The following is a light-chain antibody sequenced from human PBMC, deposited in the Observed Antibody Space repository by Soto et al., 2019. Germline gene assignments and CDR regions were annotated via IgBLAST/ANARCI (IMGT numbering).Light chain of an antibody. CDR1: QGVSSSY. Sequence: EIVMTQSPATLSLSPGERATISCRASQGVSSSYLSSYQQKPGQAPSLLIYGASTRATGIPARFSGSGSGTDFTLTISSLQPEDFAVYYCQQDYNLPLTFGGGTKVEIK. J-gene: IGKJ4*01. CDR2: GAS. V-gene: IGKV3D-7*01. CDR3: QQDYNLPLT.